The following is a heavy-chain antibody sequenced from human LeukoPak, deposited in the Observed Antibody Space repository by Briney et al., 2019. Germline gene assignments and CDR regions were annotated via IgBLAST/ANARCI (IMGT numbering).Heavy chain of an antibody. CDR2: IIPILGIA. CDR1: GGTFSSYA. D-gene: IGHD6-13*01. CDR3: ARGSRSWQQLTPLGY. V-gene: IGHV1-69*04. J-gene: IGHJ4*02. Sequence: ASVKVSCKASGGTFSSYAISWVRQAPGQGLEWMGRIIPILGIANYAQKFQGRVTITADKSTSTAYMELSSLRSEDTAVYYCARGSRSWQQLTPLGYWGQGTLVTVSS.